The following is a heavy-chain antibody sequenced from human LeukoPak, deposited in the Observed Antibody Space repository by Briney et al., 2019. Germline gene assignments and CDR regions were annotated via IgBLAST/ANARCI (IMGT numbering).Heavy chain of an antibody. Sequence: GESLRLSCAASGFTFSSYAMSWVRQAPGKGLEWVSAISGSGDSTYYADSVKGRFTISRDSSKNTLYLQMNSLRVEDTAIYYCAKHGNLAPAASEDYWGQGTLVTVSS. CDR1: GFTFSSYA. V-gene: IGHV3-23*01. CDR3: AKHGNLAPAASEDY. D-gene: IGHD2-2*01. CDR2: ISGSGDST. J-gene: IGHJ4*02.